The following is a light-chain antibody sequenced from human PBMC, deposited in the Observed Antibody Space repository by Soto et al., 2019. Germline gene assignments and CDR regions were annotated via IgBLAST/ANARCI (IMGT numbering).Light chain of an antibody. CDR2: HAS. CDR3: QQYNSYSWT. V-gene: IGKV1-5*01. Sequence: DIQMTQSPSSLSASVGDRVTITCRASQSVSNLLNWYQQKPGKAPKLLIYHASNLRGGVPSRFSGGGSGTEFTLTISSLQPDDIATYSCQQYNSYSWTFGQGTKVDIK. CDR1: QSVSNL. J-gene: IGKJ1*01.